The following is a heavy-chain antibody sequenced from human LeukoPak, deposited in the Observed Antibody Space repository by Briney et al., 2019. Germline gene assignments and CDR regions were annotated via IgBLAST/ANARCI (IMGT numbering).Heavy chain of an antibody. CDR2: IYTSGST. CDR1: GGSISSYY. CDR3: ARAGDKGVET. J-gene: IGHJ4*02. Sequence: SETLSLTCTVSGGSISSYYWSWIRQPAGEGLEWIGRIYTSGSTDYNPSLKSRVTMSVDTSKHQFSPKLSSVTAADTAVYYCARAGDKGVETWGQGTLVTVSS. D-gene: IGHD5-24*01. V-gene: IGHV4-4*07.